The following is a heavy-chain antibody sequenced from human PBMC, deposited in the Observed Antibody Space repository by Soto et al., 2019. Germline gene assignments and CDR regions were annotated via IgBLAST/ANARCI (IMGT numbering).Heavy chain of an antibody. D-gene: IGHD2-8*01. CDR3: ARMYD. CDR2: IYSGGST. J-gene: IGHJ4*02. V-gene: IGHV3-66*01. CDR1: GITASNNY. Sequence: VQLVESGGDLVQPGGSLRLSCAASGITASNNYMSWVRQAPGKGLEWVSVIYSGGSTYYADSVKGRFTISRDNSKNTVYLQMNSLRTEDTTVYYCARMYDWGQGTLVTVSS.